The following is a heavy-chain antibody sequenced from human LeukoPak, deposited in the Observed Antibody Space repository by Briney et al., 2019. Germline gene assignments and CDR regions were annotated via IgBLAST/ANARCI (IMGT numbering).Heavy chain of an antibody. Sequence: GGSLRLSCRASGFTFSNYGMLWVRQAPGKGLEWVAFIRYDGSNKFYADSVKGRVTISRDNSKNTLYLHINSLRVEGTAVYYCVKDNPPDYWGQGTLVIVSS. CDR1: GFTFSNYG. CDR2: IRYDGSNK. J-gene: IGHJ4*02. CDR3: VKDNPPDY. D-gene: IGHD1-14*01. V-gene: IGHV3-30*02.